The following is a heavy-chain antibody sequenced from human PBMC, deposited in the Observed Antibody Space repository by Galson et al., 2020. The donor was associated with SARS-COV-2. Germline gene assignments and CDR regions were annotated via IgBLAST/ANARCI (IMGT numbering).Heavy chain of an antibody. CDR1: GYTFISFY. CDR2: INPSGDIT. Sequence: GESLKISCKASGYTFISFYIHWVRQAPGQGLEWMGEINPSGDITSYAQKLRGRVTVTRDMSTQTVYMELSSLTSEDTAVYYCAREWGDINSSVFDYWGQGSLVVVSS. V-gene: IGHV1-46*04. CDR3: AREWGDINSSVFDY. J-gene: IGHJ4*02. D-gene: IGHD2-21*01.